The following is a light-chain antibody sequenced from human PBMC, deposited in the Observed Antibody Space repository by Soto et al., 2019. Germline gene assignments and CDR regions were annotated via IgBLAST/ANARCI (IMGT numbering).Light chain of an antibody. Sequence: EIVMTQSPATLSVSPGERATLSCRASQSISIHLAWYQQKPGQAPRLLIWGASIRATGIRARFSGSGSGTEFTLTISSLQSEDFALYYCQQYTNWPPFTFGPGTKVDI. J-gene: IGKJ3*01. V-gene: IGKV3D-15*01. CDR3: QQYTNWPPFT. CDR1: QSISIH. CDR2: GAS.